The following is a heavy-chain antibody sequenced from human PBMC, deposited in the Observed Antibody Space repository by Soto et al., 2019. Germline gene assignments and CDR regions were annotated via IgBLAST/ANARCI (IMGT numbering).Heavy chain of an antibody. Sequence: GGSLRLSCTASGFTFSSNGMHWVRQAPGKGLEWGAVIWSDGSNKYYADSVKGRFTIFRDNSKSTLYLQMNGLRAEDTAVYYCARDGSNKPGFYYGMDVWGQGTTVTVSS. CDR1: GFTFSSNG. CDR3: ARDGSNKPGFYYGMDV. D-gene: IGHD6-13*01. J-gene: IGHJ6*02. CDR2: IWSDGSNK. V-gene: IGHV3-33*01.